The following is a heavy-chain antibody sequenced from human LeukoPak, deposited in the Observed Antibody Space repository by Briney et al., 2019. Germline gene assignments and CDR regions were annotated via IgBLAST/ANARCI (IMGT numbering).Heavy chain of an antibody. V-gene: IGHV3-23*01. CDR1: GFIFSNYA. Sequence: GGSLRLSCAASGFIFSNYAMSWVRQAPGKGLEWVSGVIGSGARTFYADSVKGRFTISRDNSKNTLYLEMNSLRAEDTAVYYCAKRWTTVTTYPIFDYWGQGTLVTVSS. D-gene: IGHD4-17*01. J-gene: IGHJ4*02. CDR3: AKRWTTVTTYPIFDY. CDR2: VIGSGART.